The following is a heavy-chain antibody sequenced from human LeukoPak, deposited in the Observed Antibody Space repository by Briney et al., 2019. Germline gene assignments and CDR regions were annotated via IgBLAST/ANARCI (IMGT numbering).Heavy chain of an antibody. J-gene: IGHJ4*01. V-gene: IGHV4-4*02. CDR1: IGSISSSKW. Sequence: SETLSLTCSVSIGSISSSKWWSWVRQSPVKGLEWIGEIYLYGSTNYNPSLKSRVTISVDKSKNEFSLRLSSVTAADTAVYYCARVLSGSNFDSWGHGTLVTVSS. D-gene: IGHD3-22*01. CDR2: IYLYGST. CDR3: ARVLSGSNFDS.